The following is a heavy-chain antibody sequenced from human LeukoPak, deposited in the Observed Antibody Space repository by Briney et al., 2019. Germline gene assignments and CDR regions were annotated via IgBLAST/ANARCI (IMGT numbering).Heavy chain of an antibody. D-gene: IGHD3-22*01. J-gene: IGHJ3*02. V-gene: IGHV4-59*11. CDR1: GGSISSHY. CDR3: ARLLDNDSSGDPDTFDM. CDR2: IYYSGGT. Sequence: PSETLSLTCTVSGGSISSHYWTWIRQPPGKGLEWIGFIYYSGGTRHNPSLQSRITISVDTSENNFSLKLTSVTAADTAVYYCARLLDNDSSGDPDTFDMWGQGTVVTVSS.